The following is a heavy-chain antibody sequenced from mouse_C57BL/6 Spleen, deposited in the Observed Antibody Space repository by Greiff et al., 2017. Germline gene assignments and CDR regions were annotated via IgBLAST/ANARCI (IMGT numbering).Heavy chain of an antibody. CDR2: IDPEDGDT. CDR3: TTDYYGNYAWFAY. V-gene: IGHV14-1*01. D-gene: IGHD2-1*01. CDR1: GFNIKDYY. J-gene: IGHJ3*01. Sequence: EVQLQQSGAELVRPGASVKLSCTASGFNIKDYYMHWVKQRPEQGLEWIGRIDPEDGDTEYAPKFQGKATMTADTSSNTAYLQLSSLTSEDTAVYYCTTDYYGNYAWFAYWGQVTLVTVSA.